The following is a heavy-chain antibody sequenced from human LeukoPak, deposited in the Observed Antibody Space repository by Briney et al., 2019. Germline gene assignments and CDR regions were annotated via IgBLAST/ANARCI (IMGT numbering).Heavy chain of an antibody. CDR3: ARVGYDSSGYYRYVYYYYYYMDV. CDR2: INPNSGGT. J-gene: IGHJ6*03. D-gene: IGHD3-22*01. V-gene: IGHV1-2*02. CDR1: GYTFTGYY. Sequence: ASVKVSCKASGYTFTGYYMHWVRQAPGQGLEWMGWINPNSGGTNYAQKFQGRVTMTRDTSISTAYMELSRLRSDDTAVYYCARVGYDSSGYYRYVYYYYYYMDVWGKGTTVTISS.